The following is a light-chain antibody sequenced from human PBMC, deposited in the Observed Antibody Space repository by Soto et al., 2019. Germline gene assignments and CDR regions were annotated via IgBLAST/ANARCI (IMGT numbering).Light chain of an antibody. V-gene: IGKV3-20*01. Sequence: IVLTQSPGTLSLSPGERATLSCRASQSVNSNHLAWYQQRPGQAPRLLIYGASIRATGIPDRFSGSGSGTDFTLTISRLEPEDFAVFYCQQYGTSPVTFGQGTRLEIK. J-gene: IGKJ5*01. CDR2: GAS. CDR3: QQYGTSPVT. CDR1: QSVNSNH.